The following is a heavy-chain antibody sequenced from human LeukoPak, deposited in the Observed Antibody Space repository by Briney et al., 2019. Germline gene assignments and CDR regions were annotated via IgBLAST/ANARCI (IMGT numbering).Heavy chain of an antibody. CDR3: ASRYDSSGYYKTPFDY. CDR1: GFTVSSNY. Sequence: GGSLRLSCAASGFTVSSNYMSWVRQAPGKGLEWVSVIYSGGSTYYADSVKGRFTISRDNSKNTLYLQMNSLRAEDTAVYYCASRYDSSGYYKTPFDYWGQGTLVTVSS. J-gene: IGHJ4*02. D-gene: IGHD3-22*01. V-gene: IGHV3-53*01. CDR2: IYSGGST.